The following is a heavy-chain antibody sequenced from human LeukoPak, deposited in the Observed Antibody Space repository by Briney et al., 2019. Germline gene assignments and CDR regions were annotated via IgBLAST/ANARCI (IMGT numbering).Heavy chain of an antibody. CDR3: ARADTSDILTGYSDY. D-gene: IGHD3-9*01. Sequence: GGSLRLSCAASGFTFSSYAMHWVRQAPGKGLEWVAVISYDGSNKYYADSVKGRFTISRDSSKNTLYLQMNSLRAEDTAVYFCARADTSDILTGYSDYWGQGTLVTVSS. CDR2: ISYDGSNK. J-gene: IGHJ4*02. V-gene: IGHV3-30*04. CDR1: GFTFSSYA.